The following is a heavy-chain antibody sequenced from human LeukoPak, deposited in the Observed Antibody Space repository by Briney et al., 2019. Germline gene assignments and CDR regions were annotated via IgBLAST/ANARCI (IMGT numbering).Heavy chain of an antibody. CDR3: ARAYYYDSSGQGYYFDY. CDR2: ISSCGSKL. D-gene: IGHD3-22*01. Sequence: GGPLRLSCAASGFTLSSYELNWVRQAPGKGLEWVSYISSCGSKLYYQDSVKGRFTISRDNAKNSLYLQMNSMRAEDTAVYYCARAYYYDSSGQGYYFDYWGQGTLVTVSS. V-gene: IGHV3-48*03. J-gene: IGHJ4*02. CDR1: GFTLSSYE.